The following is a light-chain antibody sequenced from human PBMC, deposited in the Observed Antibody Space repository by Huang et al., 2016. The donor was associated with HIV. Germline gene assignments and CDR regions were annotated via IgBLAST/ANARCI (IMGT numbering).Light chain of an antibody. Sequence: EIVLTQSPATLSLSPGERATLSCRASQSVSSYLAWYQQKPGQAPRLLIYDASNRATGIPARFSGSGSGTDFTLTISGLEPEDFAVYYCQQRSNWPRGFGQGTKLEIK. V-gene: IGKV3-11*01. CDR3: QQRSNWPRG. CDR2: DAS. CDR1: QSVSSY. J-gene: IGKJ2*03.